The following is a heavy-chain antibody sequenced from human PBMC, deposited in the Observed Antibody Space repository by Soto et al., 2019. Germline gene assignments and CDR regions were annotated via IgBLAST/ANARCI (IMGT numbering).Heavy chain of an antibody. V-gene: IGHV1-3*01. J-gene: IGHJ6*02. CDR3: ERSLERIVVGITTGPYFYYGMDV. Sequence: GASVKVSCKASGYTFTTYAIHWVRQAPGQRLEWMGWINADNGNTKYSQKFQGRVTITRDTSASTAYMELSSLRSQDTAVYYCERSLERIVVGITTGPYFYYGMDVWGQGTTVTVS. CDR2: INADNGNT. D-gene: IGHD3-22*01. CDR1: GYTFTTYA.